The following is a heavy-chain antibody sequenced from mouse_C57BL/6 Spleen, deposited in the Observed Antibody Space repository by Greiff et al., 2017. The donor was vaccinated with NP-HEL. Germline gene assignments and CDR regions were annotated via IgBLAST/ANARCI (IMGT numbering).Heavy chain of an antibody. CDR3: ASYYGSSCDY. CDR2: IYPGDGDT. CDR1: GYAFSSSW. D-gene: IGHD1-1*01. Sequence: QVQLQQSGPELVKPGASVKISCKASGYAFSSSWMNWVKQRPGKGLEWIGRIYPGDGDTNYNGKFKGKATLTADKSSSTAYMQLSSLTSEDSAVYFCASYYGSSCDYWGQGTTLTVSS. V-gene: IGHV1-82*01. J-gene: IGHJ2*01.